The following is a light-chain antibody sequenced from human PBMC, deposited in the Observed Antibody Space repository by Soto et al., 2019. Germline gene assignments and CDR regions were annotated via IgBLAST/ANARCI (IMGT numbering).Light chain of an antibody. CDR2: DAS. Sequence: DIQMTQSPSAMSASVGDRVTITCRASQGISNYLAWFQQKRGKAPELLIYDASSLKSGVPSRFSGSGSETEFTLTINSLQPDDSATYYCQQYTLFPWTFGQGTKVDIK. CDR3: QQYTLFPWT. J-gene: IGKJ1*01. CDR1: QGISNY. V-gene: IGKV1-17*03.